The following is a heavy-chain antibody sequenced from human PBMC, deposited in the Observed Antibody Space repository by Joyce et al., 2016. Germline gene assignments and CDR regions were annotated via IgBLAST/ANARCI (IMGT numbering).Heavy chain of an antibody. J-gene: IGHJ4*02. Sequence: EVQLVESGGGLVQPGGSLRLSCLGSGFSFSDYWMNWVRPVPGKGLEGVANRKPNGGDPYYVVSVKGRFTISRDNARNSLYLQMNSLRAEDTAVYYCGRGSGWLPYYWGQGTLVTVSS. CDR1: GFSFSDYW. D-gene: IGHD6-19*01. CDR3: GRGSGWLPYY. CDR2: RKPNGGDP. V-gene: IGHV3-7*01.